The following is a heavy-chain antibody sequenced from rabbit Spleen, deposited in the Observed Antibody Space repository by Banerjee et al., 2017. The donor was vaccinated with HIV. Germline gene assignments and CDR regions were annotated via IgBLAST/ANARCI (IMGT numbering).Heavy chain of an antibody. CDR2: INTATGKA. Sequence: QSLEESGGDLVKPGTSLTLTCTASGFSFSSSYYMCWVRQAPGKGLEWIACINTATGKAVYANWAKGRFTISKTSSTTVTLQMTSLTVADRATYFCARDTGSSFSSYGMDLWGPGTLVTVS. D-gene: IGHD8-1*01. CDR1: GFSFSSSYY. J-gene: IGHJ6*01. CDR3: ARDTGSSFSSYGMDL. V-gene: IGHV1S40*01.